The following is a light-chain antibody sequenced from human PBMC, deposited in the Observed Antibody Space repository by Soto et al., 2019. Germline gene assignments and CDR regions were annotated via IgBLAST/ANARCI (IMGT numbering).Light chain of an antibody. J-gene: IGLJ2*01. V-gene: IGLV2-14*01. CDR3: QSYDSDFVV. CDR2: EVS. Sequence: QSDLTQPASVSGSPGQSVTISCTGTYSDVGGYKYVSWYQQHPGKSPKLLIYEVSNRPSGVSTRFSGSKSGNTASLTISGLQTEDEADYYCQSYDSDFVVFGGGTKLTVL. CDR1: YSDVGGYKY.